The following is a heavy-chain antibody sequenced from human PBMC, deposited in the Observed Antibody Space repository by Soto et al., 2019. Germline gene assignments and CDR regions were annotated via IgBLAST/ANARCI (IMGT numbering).Heavy chain of an antibody. Sequence: GGSMRLSCAASGFTFNIYGMHWVRQAPDKGLEWVALISYDGSNQYYADSVKGRFTISRDNSKNTLFLQMNSLRADDTAVYYCAKDQASGQGSFDSWGQGTLVTVSS. V-gene: IGHV3-30*18. CDR1: GFTFNIYG. J-gene: IGHJ4*02. CDR2: ISYDGSNQ. CDR3: AKDQASGQGSFDS.